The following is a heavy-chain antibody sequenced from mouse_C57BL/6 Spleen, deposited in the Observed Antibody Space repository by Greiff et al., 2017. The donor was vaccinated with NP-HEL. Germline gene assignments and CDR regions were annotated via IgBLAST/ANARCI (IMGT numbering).Heavy chain of an antibody. J-gene: IGHJ2*01. Sequence: EVQLVESGGGLVKPGGSLKLSCAASGFTFSSYTMSWVRQTPEKRLEWVGTISGGGGNTYYPDSVKGRFTISRDNAKNTLYLQMSSLRSEDTALYYCARHAYENFDYWGQGTTLTVSS. CDR2: ISGGGGNT. D-gene: IGHD2-10*02. CDR3: ARHAYENFDY. CDR1: GFTFSSYT. V-gene: IGHV5-9*01.